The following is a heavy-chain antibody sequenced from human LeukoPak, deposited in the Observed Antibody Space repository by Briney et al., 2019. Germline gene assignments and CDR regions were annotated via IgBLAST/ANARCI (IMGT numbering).Heavy chain of an antibody. J-gene: IGHJ4*02. CDR2: IIPIFGTA. CDR1: GGTFSSYA. D-gene: IGHD2-15*01. V-gene: IGHV1-69*01. Sequence: GASVKVSCKASGGTFSSYAISWVRQAPGQGLEWMGGIIPIFGTANYAQKFQGRVTITADESTRTAYMELSSLRSEDTAVYYCARDRSHLYCSGGSCYSAPFDYWGQGTLVTVSS. CDR3: ARDRSHLYCSGGSCYSAPFDY.